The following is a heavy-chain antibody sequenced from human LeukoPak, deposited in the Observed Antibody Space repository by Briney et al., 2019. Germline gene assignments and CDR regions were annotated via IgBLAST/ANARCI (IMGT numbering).Heavy chain of an antibody. Sequence: TGGSLRLSCAASGFTFSSYGMSWVRQAPGKGLEWVSAISGSGGSTYYADSVKGRFTISRDTSKNTLNLQMNSLRAEDTAVYYCAKARSGSTSAIRGMDVWGQGTTVTVSS. CDR3: AKARSGSTSAIRGMDV. CDR1: GFTFSSYG. D-gene: IGHD2-2*01. J-gene: IGHJ6*02. CDR2: ISGSGGST. V-gene: IGHV3-23*01.